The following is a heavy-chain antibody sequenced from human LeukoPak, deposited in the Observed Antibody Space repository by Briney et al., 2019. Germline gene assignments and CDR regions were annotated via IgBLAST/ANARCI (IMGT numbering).Heavy chain of an antibody. CDR1: GYTFTSYD. CDR2: MNPSSGNT. Sequence: ASVKVSCKASGYTFTSYDITWVRQATGQGLEWMAWMNPSSGNTGYAQKFQDRVTMTRNTSISTAYMELSSLRSEDTAVYYCARGGYYDSSGYHRWFDPWGQGTLVTVSS. CDR3: ARGGYYDSSGYHRWFDP. D-gene: IGHD3-22*01. J-gene: IGHJ5*02. V-gene: IGHV1-8*01.